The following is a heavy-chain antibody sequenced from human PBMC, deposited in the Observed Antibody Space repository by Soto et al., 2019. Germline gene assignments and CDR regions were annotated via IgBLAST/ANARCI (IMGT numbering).Heavy chain of an antibody. CDR1: GFTFSSYS. CDR2: ISSSSSPI. Sequence: GGSLRLSCAASGFTFSSYSMNWVRQAPGKGLEWVSYISSSSSPIYYADSLKGRFTISRDNAKNSLYLQMNSLRAEDTAVYYCAREAGTYYDILTGYYYPGAFDIWGQGTMVTVSS. D-gene: IGHD3-9*01. V-gene: IGHV3-48*01. J-gene: IGHJ3*02. CDR3: AREAGTYYDILTGYYYPGAFDI.